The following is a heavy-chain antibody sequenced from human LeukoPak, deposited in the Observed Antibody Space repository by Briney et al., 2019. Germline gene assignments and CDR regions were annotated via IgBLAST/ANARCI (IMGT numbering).Heavy chain of an antibody. CDR1: GGSFSSYA. Sequence: SVQVSCKASGGSFSSYAISWVRQAPGQGLEWMGGSIPIFGTANYAQKFQGRVTITTDESTSTAYMELSSLRSEDTAVYYCASPARGDAYYYDSSGYYYLDYWGQGTLVTVSS. CDR2: SIPIFGTA. J-gene: IGHJ4*02. CDR3: ASPARGDAYYYDSSGYYYLDY. V-gene: IGHV1-69*05. D-gene: IGHD3-22*01.